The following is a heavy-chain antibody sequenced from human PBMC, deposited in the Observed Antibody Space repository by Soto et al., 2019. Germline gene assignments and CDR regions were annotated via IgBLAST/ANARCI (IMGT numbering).Heavy chain of an antibody. Sequence: XXTLSLTCTVSGGSISSYYWSWIRQPPGXXXXXXXXXYXXXSTXXKKXXXXXXXIXXXTXXXQLYLTLTSVTAEETAVYYCARVWGGAFDIWGQGTMVNVSS. CDR3: ARVWGGAFDI. V-gene: IGHV4-59*01. D-gene: IGHD3-10*01. CDR2: XYXXXST. CDR1: GGSISSYY. J-gene: IGHJ3*02.